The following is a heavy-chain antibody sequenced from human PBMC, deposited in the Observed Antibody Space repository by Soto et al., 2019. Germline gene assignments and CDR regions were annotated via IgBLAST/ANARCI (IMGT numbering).Heavy chain of an antibody. J-gene: IGHJ4*02. CDR1: GFTFADSA. V-gene: IGHV1-58*01. Sequence: SVKVSCKASGFTFADSAVQWVRQARGQSLEWIGRIVVDSGNTKSAQKFTERVTISWDMSTSTAFMELRSLRSEDTAVYDCATANNTSPFDYWGQGTRVTVSS. CDR2: IVVDSGNT. CDR3: ATANNTSPFDY. D-gene: IGHD1-26*01.